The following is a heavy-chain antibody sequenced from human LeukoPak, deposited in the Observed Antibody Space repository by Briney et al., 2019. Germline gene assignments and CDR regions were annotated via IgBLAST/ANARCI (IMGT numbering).Heavy chain of an antibody. D-gene: IGHD3-3*01. CDR3: AIRFRYEYGAFDI. J-gene: IGHJ3*02. V-gene: IGHV4-61*02. CDR1: GGSISSGSYY. Sequence: SETLSLTCTVSGGSISSGSYYWSWIRQPAGKGLEWIGRIYTSGSTNYNPSLKSRVTISVDTSKNQFSLKLSSVTAADTAVYYCAIRFRYEYGAFDIWGQGTMVTVSS. CDR2: IYTSGST.